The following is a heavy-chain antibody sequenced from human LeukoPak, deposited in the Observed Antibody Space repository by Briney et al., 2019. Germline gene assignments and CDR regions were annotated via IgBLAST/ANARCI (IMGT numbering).Heavy chain of an antibody. CDR3: ARDMSGLGYCSGGSCYSPDAFDI. V-gene: IGHV4-59*01. CDR1: GGSISSYY. Sequence: SETLSLTCTVSGGSISSYYWSWLRQPPGKGREWIGYIYYSGSTNYNPSLKSRVTISVDTSKNQFSLKLSSVTAGDTAVYYCARDMSGLGYCSGGSCYSPDAFDIWGQGTMVTVSS. J-gene: IGHJ3*02. D-gene: IGHD2-15*01. CDR2: IYYSGST.